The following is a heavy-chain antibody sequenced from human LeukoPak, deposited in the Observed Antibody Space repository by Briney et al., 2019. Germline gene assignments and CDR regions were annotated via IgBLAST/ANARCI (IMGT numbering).Heavy chain of an antibody. CDR2: IYYRGRP. CDR3: ARHVHSAPMIVVVVTPPYLPDFDL. V-gene: IGHV4-39*01. CDR1: VGSISSTSYY. D-gene: IGHD3-22*01. J-gene: IGHJ2*01. Sequence: SETLSLTPTVSVGSISSTSYYWGWIRPPPGKGLEWIGCIYYRGRPYSNPSLKSRVTISVDTSKNQFSLKLSSVTAADTAVYYCARHVHSAPMIVVVVTPPYLPDFDLWGRGTLVTVSS.